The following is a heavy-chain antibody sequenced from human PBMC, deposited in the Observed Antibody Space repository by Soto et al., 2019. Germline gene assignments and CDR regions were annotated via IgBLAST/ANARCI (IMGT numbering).Heavy chain of an antibody. D-gene: IGHD2-15*01. V-gene: IGHV4-34*01. J-gene: IGHJ5*02. CDR3: ASGGAIVVVVADGFSNTDRNWFDP. CDR1: GGSFSGYY. CDR2: INHSGST. Sequence: QVQLQQWGAGLLKPSETLSLTCAVYGGSFSGYYWSWIRQPPGKGLEWIGEINHSGSTNYNPSLKSRVTISVDTSKNQFSLKLSSVTAADTAVYYCASGGAIVVVVADGFSNTDRNWFDPWGQGTLVTVSS.